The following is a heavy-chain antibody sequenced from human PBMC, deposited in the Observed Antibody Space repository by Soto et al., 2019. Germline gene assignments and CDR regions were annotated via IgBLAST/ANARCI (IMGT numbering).Heavy chain of an antibody. CDR2: ISNSDNDI. CDR3: ARRKGGNGEYGLDR. J-gene: IGHJ5*02. D-gene: IGHD4-17*01. V-gene: IGHV3-11*01. Sequence: PGGSLRLSCAASGFTFRDYYMTWIRRAPGKGLEWVSYISNSDNDIYYADSVKGRFTISRDNAKNSLFLQMDSLRAEDTAVYYCARRKGGNGEYGLDRWGQGTLVTVSS. CDR1: GFTFRDYY.